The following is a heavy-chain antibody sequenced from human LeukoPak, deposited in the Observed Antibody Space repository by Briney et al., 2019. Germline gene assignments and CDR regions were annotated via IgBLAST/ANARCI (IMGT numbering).Heavy chain of an antibody. D-gene: IGHD4-17*01. CDR3: AREYGDKLDY. CDR1: GFTFSSSP. V-gene: IGHV3-23*01. CDR2: IGLSASIT. J-gene: IGHJ4*02. Sequence: GGSLRLSCAASGFTFSSSPMTWVRQAPGKGLEWVSSIGLSASITNYADPVKGRFTISRDNSKNTLYLQMNSLRAEDTAVYYCAREYGDKLDYWGQGTLVTVSS.